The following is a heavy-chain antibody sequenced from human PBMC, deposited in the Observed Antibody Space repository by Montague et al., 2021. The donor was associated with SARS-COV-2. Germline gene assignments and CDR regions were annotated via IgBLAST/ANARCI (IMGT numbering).Heavy chain of an antibody. CDR3: SRGGGMIRGVIDF. Sequence: LRLSCPVSGFTFDDYGMSWVRQAPGKGLEWVAGISRSGDRTAYGDSVKGRFTISRDNAKNSLYLQMNSLRVEDTAFYYCSRGGGMIRGVIDFWGQGILVSVSS. CDR1: GFTFDDYG. V-gene: IGHV3-20*04. D-gene: IGHD3-10*01. J-gene: IGHJ4*02. CDR2: ISRSGDRT.